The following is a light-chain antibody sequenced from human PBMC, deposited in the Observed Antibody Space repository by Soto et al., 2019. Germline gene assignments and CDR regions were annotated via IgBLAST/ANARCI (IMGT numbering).Light chain of an antibody. CDR1: QSVNSTF. CDR2: SAS. Sequence: EIVLTQSPGTLSLSPGERATLSCRASQSVNSTFLAWYQQKPGQAPRLLIYSASSRATGIPDRFSVSGSGTDFTLTISRLEPEDFAVYYCHQYGSSPLTFGPGTKVDNK. J-gene: IGKJ3*01. V-gene: IGKV3-20*01. CDR3: HQYGSSPLT.